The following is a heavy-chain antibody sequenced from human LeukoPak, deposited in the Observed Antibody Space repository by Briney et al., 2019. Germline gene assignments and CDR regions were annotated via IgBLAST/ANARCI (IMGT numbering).Heavy chain of an antibody. J-gene: IGHJ6*03. D-gene: IGHD3-22*01. CDR1: GGSISSYY. CDR2: IYYSGST. CDR3: TRGSIAYYYMDV. V-gene: IGHV4-59*01. Sequence: SETLSLTCTVSGGSISSYYWSWIRQPPGNGREWIGNIYYSGSTTYSPSLKSRVTISVDTSKNQLSLQLSSVTAADTAVYYCTRGSIAYYYMDVWGKGTTVTISS.